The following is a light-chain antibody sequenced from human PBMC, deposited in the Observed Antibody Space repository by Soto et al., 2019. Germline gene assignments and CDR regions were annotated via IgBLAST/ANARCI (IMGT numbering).Light chain of an antibody. CDR3: QQGDSFPIT. V-gene: IGKV1-12*01. J-gene: IGKJ5*01. Sequence: DIQMPQSPSSVYASVGDRVTITFLASQSISSRLAWYQQKPGTVPKLLIYAASSLQSGVPSRFSGSGAGTEFTLTITSLQPEDFRTYYCQQGDSFPITFGQGTRLEIK. CDR1: QSISSR. CDR2: AAS.